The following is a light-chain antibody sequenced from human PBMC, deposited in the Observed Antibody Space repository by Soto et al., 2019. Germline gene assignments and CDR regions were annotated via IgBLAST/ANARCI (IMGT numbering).Light chain of an antibody. CDR3: QQSYSTPRT. J-gene: IGKJ2*01. CDR1: QRIVSH. Sequence: DIQMTQSPSSLSASVGDRVTITCRASQRIVSHLNWYQQKPGKAPKLLIYAASTLESGVPSRFSGSGSGTDFTLTISSLQPEDFATYYGQQSYSTPRTFGQGTKLEIK. CDR2: AAS. V-gene: IGKV1-39*01.